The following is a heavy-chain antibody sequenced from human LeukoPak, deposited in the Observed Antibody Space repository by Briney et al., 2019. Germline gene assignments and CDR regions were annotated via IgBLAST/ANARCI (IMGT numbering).Heavy chain of an antibody. CDR1: GYTFTGYC. V-gene: IGHV1-2*02. J-gene: IGHJ3*02. CDR3: ATTYTGYYDSSGYYYDGAFDI. CDR2: INPNSGGT. D-gene: IGHD3-22*01. Sequence: ASVKVSCKASGYTFTGYCMHWVRQAPGQGLEWMGWINPNSGGTNYAQKFQGRVTMTRDTSISTAYMELSRLRSDDTAVYYCATTYTGYYDSSGYYYDGAFDIWGQGTMVTVSS.